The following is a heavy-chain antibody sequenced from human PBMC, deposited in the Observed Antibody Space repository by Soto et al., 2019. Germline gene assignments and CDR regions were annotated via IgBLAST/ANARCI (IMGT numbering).Heavy chain of an antibody. V-gene: IGHV3-48*01. D-gene: IGHD5-18*01. CDR2: ISSSSSTI. J-gene: IGHJ6*03. Sequence: HPGGSLRLSCAASGFTFSSYSMNWVRQAPGKGLEWVSYISSSSSTIYYADSVKGRFTISRDNAKNSLYLQMNSLRAEDTAVYYCARDAEDADTAMVMGPLQYYYYMDVWGKGTTVTVSS. CDR1: GFTFSSYS. CDR3: ARDAEDADTAMVMGPLQYYYYMDV.